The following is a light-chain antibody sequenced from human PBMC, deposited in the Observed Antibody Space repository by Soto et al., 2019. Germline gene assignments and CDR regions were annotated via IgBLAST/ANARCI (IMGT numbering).Light chain of an antibody. J-gene: IGKJ3*01. Sequence: IVLTQSPGTLSLSPGERASLFCRASQSVGRFLAWYQHKPGQAPRLLIYGASTRATGIPDRFSGSGSGTDFTLTMNRLEPDDFAVYYCQHHGGSPLFTFGPGTKVDIK. CDR1: QSVGRF. CDR3: QHHGGSPLFT. CDR2: GAS. V-gene: IGKV3-20*01.